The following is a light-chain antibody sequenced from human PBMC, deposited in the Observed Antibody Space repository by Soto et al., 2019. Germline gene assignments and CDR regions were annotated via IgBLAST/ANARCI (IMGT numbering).Light chain of an antibody. J-gene: IGKJ2*01. V-gene: IGKV3-15*01. CDR1: QSVSSN. CDR2: GAS. Sequence: EIVMTQSPATLSVSPGERATLSCRASQSVSSNLAWYQQKPGQAPRLFIYGASTRATGIPATFRGSGSGTGFTLTISRLQSEDFAVYYCQEYNNRPPYTFGQGTKLEIK. CDR3: QEYNNRPPYT.